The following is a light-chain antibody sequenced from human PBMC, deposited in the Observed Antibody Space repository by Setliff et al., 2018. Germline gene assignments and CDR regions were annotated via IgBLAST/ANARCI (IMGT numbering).Light chain of an antibody. CDR2: EVS. J-gene: IGLJ1*01. CDR3: SSYAASYNPYV. CDR1: TNDIGAYKF. Sequence: SALAQPPSASGSPGQSLTISCTGTTNDIGAYKFVSWYQQHPGKAPRLIIYEVSKRPPGVPDRFSGSKSGSTASLTVSGLQAEDEADYYCSSYAASYNPYVFGTGTKVTVL. V-gene: IGLV2-8*01.